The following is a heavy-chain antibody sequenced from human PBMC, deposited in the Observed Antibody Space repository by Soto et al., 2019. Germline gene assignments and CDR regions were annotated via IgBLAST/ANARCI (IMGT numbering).Heavy chain of an antibody. Sequence: QVQLVQSGAEVKKPGTSVKVSCEVSGGTFSNYAITWVRQAPGQGLEWLGGAIPVYGSTNYAQKFQGRVTITAGESATTTFMELSSLRSDDTAVYYCARRGGANSCDAFDIWGQGTLVTVS. CDR2: AIPVYGST. V-gene: IGHV1-69*01. CDR1: GGTFSNYA. D-gene: IGHD1-26*01. CDR3: ARRGGANSCDAFDI. J-gene: IGHJ3*02.